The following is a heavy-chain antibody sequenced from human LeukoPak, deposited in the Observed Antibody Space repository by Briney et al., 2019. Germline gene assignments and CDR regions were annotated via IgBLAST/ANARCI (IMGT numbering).Heavy chain of an antibody. CDR2: TYYRSTWYN. J-gene: IGHJ4*02. D-gene: IGHD2-8*01. CDR1: GDSVSSNSVT. CDR3: ARVVDYNGQYYFDY. Sequence: SQTLSLTCAISGDSVSSNSVTWNWIRQSPSRGLEWLGRTYYRSTWYNDYAVSVRGRITINPDTSKNQFSLQLNSVTPEDTAVYYCARVVDYNGQYYFDYWGQGTLVTVSS. V-gene: IGHV6-1*01.